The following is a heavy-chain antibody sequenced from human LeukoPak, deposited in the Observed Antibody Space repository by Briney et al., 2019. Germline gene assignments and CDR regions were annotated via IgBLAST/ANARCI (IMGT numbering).Heavy chain of an antibody. CDR1: GFTFSSYN. CDR2: ITSSSTYI. CDR3: ARSTYYYDSSGYKAGLKGPYYYYYGMDV. Sequence: TGGSLRLSCAASGFTFSSYNMNWVRQAPGKGLEWVSSITSSSTYIYYADSVKGRFTISRDNAKNSLYLQMNSLRAEDTAVYYCARSTYYYDSSGYKAGLKGPYYYYYGMDVWGQGTTVTVSS. D-gene: IGHD3-22*01. J-gene: IGHJ6*02. V-gene: IGHV3-21*04.